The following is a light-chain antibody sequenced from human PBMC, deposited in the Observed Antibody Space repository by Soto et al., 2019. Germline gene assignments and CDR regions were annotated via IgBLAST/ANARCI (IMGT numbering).Light chain of an antibody. CDR3: QQRSNWPLT. CDR2: DAS. J-gene: IGKJ4*01. Sequence: EIVLTQSPATLSLSPGERATLSCRASQSVSSYLAWYQQKPGQAPRLLIYDASNRATGIPARFSGSGSGTDSTLTISSLEAEDFVVYYCQQRSNWPLTFGGGTKVEIK. V-gene: IGKV3-11*01. CDR1: QSVSSY.